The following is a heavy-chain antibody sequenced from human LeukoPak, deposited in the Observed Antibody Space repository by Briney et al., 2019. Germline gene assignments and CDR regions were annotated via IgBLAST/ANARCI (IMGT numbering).Heavy chain of an antibody. CDR3: ARQWLRFSYYYMDV. J-gene: IGHJ6*03. CDR1: GYSISSGYY. D-gene: IGHD5-12*01. CDR2: MYQSGST. V-gene: IGHV4-38-2*02. Sequence: PSETLSLTCTVSGYSISSGYYWGWIRQPPGKGLEWIGSMYQSGSTYYNPSLKSRVTISVDTSKNQFSLKLSSVTAADTAVYYCARQWLRFSYYYMDVWGKGTTVTISS.